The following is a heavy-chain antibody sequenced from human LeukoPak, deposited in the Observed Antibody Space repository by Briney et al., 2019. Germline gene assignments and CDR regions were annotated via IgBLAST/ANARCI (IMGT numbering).Heavy chain of an antibody. Sequence: PSETLSLTCAVYGGSFSGYYWSWIRQPPGKGLEWIGEINHSGSTNYNPSLKSRVTISVDTSKNQFSLKLSSVTAADTAVYYCARGRAAAGTTEDYFDYWGQGTLVTVSS. V-gene: IGHV4-34*01. CDR1: GGSFSGYY. J-gene: IGHJ4*02. D-gene: IGHD6-13*01. CDR2: INHSGST. CDR3: ARGRAAAGTTEDYFDY.